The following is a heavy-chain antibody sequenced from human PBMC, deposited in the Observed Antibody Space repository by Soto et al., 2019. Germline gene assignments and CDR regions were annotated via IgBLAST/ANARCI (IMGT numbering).Heavy chain of an antibody. CDR1: GGTFSSYA. CDR2: IIPIFGTA. D-gene: IGHD2-2*01. V-gene: IGHV1-69*06. Sequence: AVKVSCKASGGTFSSYASSWVRQAPGQGLEWMGGIIPIFGTANYAQKFQGRVTITVDNSTSTAYMELSSLRSEDTAVYYCARYGGYCSSTSCPGDYWGQGTLVTVSS. J-gene: IGHJ4*02. CDR3: ARYGGYCSSTSCPGDY.